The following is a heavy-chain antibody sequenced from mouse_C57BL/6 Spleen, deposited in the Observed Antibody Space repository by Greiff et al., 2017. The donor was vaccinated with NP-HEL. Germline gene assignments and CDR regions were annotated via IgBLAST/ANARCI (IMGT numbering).Heavy chain of an antibody. D-gene: IGHD1-1*01. J-gene: IGHJ1*03. CDR1: GYTFTSYW. Sequence: VQLQQSGAELVMPGASVKLSCKASGYTFTSYWMHWVKQRPGQGLEWIGEIDPSDSYTNYNQKFKGKSTLTVDKSSSTAYMQLSSLTSEDSAFYYCARYPGSSYDWYFDVWGTGTTVTVSS. CDR3: ARYPGSSYDWYFDV. V-gene: IGHV1-69*01. CDR2: IDPSDSYT.